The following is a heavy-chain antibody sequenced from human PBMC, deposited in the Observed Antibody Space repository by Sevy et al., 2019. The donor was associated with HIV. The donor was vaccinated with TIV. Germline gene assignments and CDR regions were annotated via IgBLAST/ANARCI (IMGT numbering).Heavy chain of an antibody. D-gene: IGHD3-16*02. V-gene: IGHV3-30*04. CDR3: ARDKGESSSSFLGELSY. CDR2: ISSDGRNK. Sequence: GGSLRLSCAASGFTFIRYAMNWVRQAPGKGLEWVAVISSDGRNKYYADSVKGRFTISRDNSKNTLYLQMNSRRSEETAVYYCARDKGESSSSFLGELSYWGQGTLVTVSS. CDR1: GFTFIRYA. J-gene: IGHJ4*02.